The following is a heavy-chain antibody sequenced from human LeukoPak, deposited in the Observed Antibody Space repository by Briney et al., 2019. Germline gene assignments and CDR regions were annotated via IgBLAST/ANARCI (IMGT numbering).Heavy chain of an antibody. CDR1: GFTFSSYS. Sequence: GGSLRLSCAASGFTFSSYSMNWVRQAPGKGLEWVSSISSSSSYIYYADSVKGQFTISRDNAKNSLYLQMNSLRAEDTAVYYCARALNQQQLLRGFVFDYWGQGTLVTVSS. J-gene: IGHJ4*02. CDR2: ISSSSSYI. D-gene: IGHD6-13*01. V-gene: IGHV3-21*01. CDR3: ARALNQQQLLRGFVFDY.